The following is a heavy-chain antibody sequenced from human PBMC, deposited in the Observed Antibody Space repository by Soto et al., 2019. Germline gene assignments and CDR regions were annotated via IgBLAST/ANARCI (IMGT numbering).Heavy chain of an antibody. V-gene: IGHV4-31*03. CDR1: GGSISSGGYY. CDR3: AREALRVTANAFDI. Sequence: QVQLQESGPGLVKPSQTLSLTCTVSGGSISSGGYYWSWIRQHPGKGLEWIGYIYYSGSTYYNPSLKSRVTISVDTSKNQFSRKLSSVTAADTAVYYCAREALRVTANAFDIWGQGTMVTVSS. D-gene: IGHD2-21*02. CDR2: IYYSGST. J-gene: IGHJ3*02.